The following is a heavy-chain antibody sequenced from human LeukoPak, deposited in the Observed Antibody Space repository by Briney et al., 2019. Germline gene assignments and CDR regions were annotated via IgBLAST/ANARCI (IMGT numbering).Heavy chain of an antibody. D-gene: IGHD5-18*01. CDR1: GFTFSSYA. Sequence: GGSLRLSCAASGFTFSSYAMSWVRQAPGKGLEWVSAISGSGGSTYYADSVKGRFTISRDNAKNSLYLQMNSLRAEDTAVYYCARDRAWIQLWPTPSMGFDPWGQGTLVTVSS. V-gene: IGHV3-23*01. CDR3: ARDRAWIQLWPTPSMGFDP. CDR2: ISGSGGST. J-gene: IGHJ5*02.